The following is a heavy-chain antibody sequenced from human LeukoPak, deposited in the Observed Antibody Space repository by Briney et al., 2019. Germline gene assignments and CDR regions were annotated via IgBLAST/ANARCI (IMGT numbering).Heavy chain of an antibody. V-gene: IGHV1-2*02. CDR1: GYTFTGYF. D-gene: IGHD3-3*01. CDR3: ASTTILGVGAIDY. J-gene: IGHJ4*02. Sequence: GASVKESCKASGYTFTGYFMHWVRQAPGQGLEWMGWINPKSGGTNYAQKLPGRATMTRDTSISTAYIELSRLRSDDTAVYYCASTTILGVGAIDYWGQGTLVTVSS. CDR2: INPKSGGT.